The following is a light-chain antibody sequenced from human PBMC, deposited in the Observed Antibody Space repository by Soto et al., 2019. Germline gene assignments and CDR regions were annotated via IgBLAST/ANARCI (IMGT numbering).Light chain of an antibody. CDR2: EVN. V-gene: IGLV2-14*01. CDR3: CSYASTSPYV. Sequence: QSVLTQPASVSASPGQSITISCTGTSSDVGGYKFVSWYQHHPGKAPKLMIYEVNNRPSGVSNRFSGSKSGNTASLTISGLQAEDEADYYCCSYASTSPYVFGTGSKLTVL. CDR1: SSDVGGYKF. J-gene: IGLJ1*01.